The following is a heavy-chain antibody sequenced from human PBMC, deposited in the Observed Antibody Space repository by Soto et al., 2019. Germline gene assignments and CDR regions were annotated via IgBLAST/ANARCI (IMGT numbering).Heavy chain of an antibody. V-gene: IGHV3-23*01. CDR2: ISGSGGST. CDR1: GFTFSSYA. Sequence: GGSLRLSCAASGFTFSSYAMSWVRQAPGKGLEWVSAISGSGGSTYYADSVKGRFTISRDNSKNTLYLQMNSLRAEDTAVYYCAKSSLRYFDWLLPYFDYWGQGTLVTVSS. D-gene: IGHD3-9*01. CDR3: AKSSLRYFDWLLPYFDY. J-gene: IGHJ4*02.